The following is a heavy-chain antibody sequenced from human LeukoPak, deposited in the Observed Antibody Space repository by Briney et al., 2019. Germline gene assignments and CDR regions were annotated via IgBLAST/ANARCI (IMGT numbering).Heavy chain of an antibody. CDR1: GFTFSSYS. CDR3: ARTGGSQGGNY. V-gene: IGHV3-48*01. Sequence: GGSLRLSCAASGFTFSSYSMNWVRQAPGKGLEWVSYISSSSSTIYYADSVKGRFTISRDNSKNTLYLQMNSLRAEDTAVYYCARTGGSQGGNYWGQGTLVTVSS. J-gene: IGHJ4*02. D-gene: IGHD1-26*01. CDR2: ISSSSSTI.